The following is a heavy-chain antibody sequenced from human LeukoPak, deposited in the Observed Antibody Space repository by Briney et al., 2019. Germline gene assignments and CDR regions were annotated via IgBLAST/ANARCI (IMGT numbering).Heavy chain of an antibody. CDR1: GFSLSTSGMC. V-gene: IGHV2-70*20. CDR2: IDWDDDK. D-gene: IGHD6-13*01. Sequence: SGPTLVKPTQTLTLTCTFSGFSLSTSGMCVSWVRQPPGKALEWLALIDWDDDKYYSTSLKTRLTISKDTSKNQVVLTMTNMDPVDTATYYCARINQQQLVHPYFDYWGQGTLVTVSS. CDR3: ARINQQQLVHPYFDY. J-gene: IGHJ4*02.